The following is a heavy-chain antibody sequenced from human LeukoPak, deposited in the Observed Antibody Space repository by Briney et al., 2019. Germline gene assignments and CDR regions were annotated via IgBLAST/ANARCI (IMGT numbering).Heavy chain of an antibody. CDR1: GGSVSSGSYY. D-gene: IGHD3-10*01. Sequence: KPSETLSLTCTVSGGSVSSGSYYWSWIRQPPGKGLEWIGYIYYSGSTNYNPSLQSRVTISVDTSKNQFSLKLSSVTAADTAVYYCARVWFGELLFDPPDAFDIWGQGTMVTVSS. J-gene: IGHJ3*02. CDR2: IYYSGST. CDR3: ARVWFGELLFDPPDAFDI. V-gene: IGHV4-61*01.